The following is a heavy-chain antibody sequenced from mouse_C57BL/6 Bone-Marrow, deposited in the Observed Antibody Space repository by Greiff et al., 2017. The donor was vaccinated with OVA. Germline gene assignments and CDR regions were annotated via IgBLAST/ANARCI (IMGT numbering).Heavy chain of an antibody. J-gene: IGHJ3*01. CDR2: INPYNGGT. D-gene: IGHD1-1*01. V-gene: IGHV1-19*01. Sequence: VQLKQSGPVLVKPGASVKMSCKASGYTFTDYYMNWVKQSHGKSLEWIGVINPYNGGTSYNQKFKGKATLTVDKSSSTAYMELNSLTSEDSAVYYCARSTVVAEDWFAYWGQGTLVTVSA. CDR3: ARSTVVAEDWFAY. CDR1: GYTFTDYY.